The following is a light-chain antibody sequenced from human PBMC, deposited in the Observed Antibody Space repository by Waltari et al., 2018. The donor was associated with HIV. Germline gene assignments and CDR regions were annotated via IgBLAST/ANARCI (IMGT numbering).Light chain of an antibody. CDR2: STN. CDR3: MLHMGIASWV. J-gene: IGLJ3*02. V-gene: IGLV8-61*01. CDR1: SGSVSTNYY. Sequence: QTVVTQEPSFSVSPGGTVTLTCGLRSGSVSTNYYPSWFQQTPGQAPRTLIYSTNIRSAGVPDRFSGPILANTAALTITGAHADDESDYHCMLHMGIASWVFGGGTKLTVL.